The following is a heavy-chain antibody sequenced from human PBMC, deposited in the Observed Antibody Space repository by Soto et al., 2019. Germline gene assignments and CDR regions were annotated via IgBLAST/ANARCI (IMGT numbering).Heavy chain of an antibody. CDR3: AKAGFSSGWSPSYFDY. CDR1: GFTFSSYA. V-gene: IGHV3-23*01. J-gene: IGHJ4*02. CDR2: MSGTGGST. D-gene: IGHD6-19*01. Sequence: ESGGGLVQPGRSLRLSCAASGFTFSSYAMNWVRQAPGKGLEWVSAMSGTGGSTYYADSVKGRFTLSRDNSKNTLYLQMSSLRVEDTAEFYCAKAGFSSGWSPSYFDYWGQGTLVTVSS.